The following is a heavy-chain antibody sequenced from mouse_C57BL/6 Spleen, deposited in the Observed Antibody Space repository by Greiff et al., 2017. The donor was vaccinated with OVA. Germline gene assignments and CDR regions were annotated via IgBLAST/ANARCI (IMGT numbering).Heavy chain of an antibody. Sequence: VHLVESGAELVRPGASVTLSCKASGYTFTDYEMHWVKQTPVHGLEWIGAIDPETGGTAYNQKFKGKAILTADKSSSTAYMELRSLTSEDSAVYYCTRGAYYSAMDYWGQGTSVTVSS. CDR1: GYTFTDYE. CDR2: IDPETGGT. J-gene: IGHJ4*01. D-gene: IGHD2-12*01. V-gene: IGHV1-15*01. CDR3: TRGAYYSAMDY.